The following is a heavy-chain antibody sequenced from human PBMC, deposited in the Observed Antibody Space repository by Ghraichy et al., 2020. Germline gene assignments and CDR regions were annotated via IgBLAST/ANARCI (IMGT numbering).Heavy chain of an antibody. CDR2: MSSNGKDQ. D-gene: IGHD3-22*01. J-gene: IGHJ4*01. CDR1: GFTFSSYP. Sequence: GGSLRLSCAASGFTFSSYPMHWVRQAPGKGLEWVATMSSNGKDQFYADSVKGRFTISRDISTNTVYLQMNSLRTEDMALYYCAREGEYYYDSRGSFDSWGPGSLVTVSS. V-gene: IGHV3-30*04. CDR3: AREGEYYYDSRGSFDS.